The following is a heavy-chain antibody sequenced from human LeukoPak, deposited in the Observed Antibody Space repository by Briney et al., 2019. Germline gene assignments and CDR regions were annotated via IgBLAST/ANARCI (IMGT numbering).Heavy chain of an antibody. V-gene: IGHV3-49*04. CDR2: IRTKAYNGAT. D-gene: IGHD2-2*01. CDR1: GFTFGDYA. J-gene: IGHJ4*02. Sequence: GGSLRLSCTTSGFTFGDYAMDWVRQAPGKGLEWVGFIRTKAYNGATEYAASVKGRFTISRDDSKSIAYLQMNSLRTEGTAVYFCARQVVVGQTYFDYWGQGTLVTVSS. CDR3: ARQVVVGQTYFDY.